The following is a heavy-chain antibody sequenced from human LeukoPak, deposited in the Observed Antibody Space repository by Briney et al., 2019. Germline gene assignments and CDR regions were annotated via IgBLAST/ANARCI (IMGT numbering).Heavy chain of an antibody. CDR1: GYSITSSSYY. Sequence: PSETLSLTCTVSGYSITSSSYYWVWIRQPPGKELEWIGSIYYSESTYYNPSLKSRVTISVDTSKNHFSLKLSSVTAADTAVYYCARLDINRGWPNYFDYWGQGTLVTVSS. CDR3: ARLDINRGWPNYFDY. CDR2: IYYSEST. D-gene: IGHD6-19*01. V-gene: IGHV4-39*02. J-gene: IGHJ4*02.